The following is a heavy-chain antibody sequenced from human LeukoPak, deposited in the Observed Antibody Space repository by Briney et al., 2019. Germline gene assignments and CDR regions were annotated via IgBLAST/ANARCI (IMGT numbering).Heavy chain of an antibody. CDR2: IIPIFGTA. D-gene: IGHD1-26*01. J-gene: IGHJ3*02. V-gene: IGHV1-69*13. CDR3: ATSGSLRHAFDI. Sequence: SVKVSCKASGCTFTGYYMHWVRQAPGQGLEWMGRIIPIFGTANYAQKFQGRVTITSDESTSTAYMELSSLRSEDTAVYYCATSGSLRHAFDIWGQGTMVTVSS. CDR1: GCTFTGYY.